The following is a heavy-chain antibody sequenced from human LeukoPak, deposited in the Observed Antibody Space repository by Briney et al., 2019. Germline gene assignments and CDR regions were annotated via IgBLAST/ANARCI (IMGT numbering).Heavy chain of an antibody. CDR3: ATVVPASGFYDY. CDR1: GGTFSSYA. V-gene: IGHV1-69*13. Sequence: SVKVSCKASGGTFSSYAISWVRQAPGQGLEWMRGIIPIFGTANYAQKFQGRVTITADESTSTAYMELSSLRSEDTAVYYCATVVPASGFYDYWGQGTLVTVSS. J-gene: IGHJ4*02. D-gene: IGHD2-2*01. CDR2: IIPIFGTA.